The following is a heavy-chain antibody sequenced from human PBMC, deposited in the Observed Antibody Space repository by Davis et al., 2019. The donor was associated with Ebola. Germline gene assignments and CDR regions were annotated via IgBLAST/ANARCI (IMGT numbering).Heavy chain of an antibody. CDR3: ARQSAYYDFWSGSPQGYYGMDV. CDR2: IYPGDSDI. CDR1: GYRFTGQW. V-gene: IGHV5-51*01. Sequence: GESLKISCKGSGYRFTGQWIGWVRQTPGKGLEWMGIIYPGDSDIRYSPSFQGQVTISADKSISTAYLQWSSLKASDTAMYYCARQSAYYDFWSGSPQGYYGMDVWGQGTTVTVSS. J-gene: IGHJ6*02. D-gene: IGHD3-3*01.